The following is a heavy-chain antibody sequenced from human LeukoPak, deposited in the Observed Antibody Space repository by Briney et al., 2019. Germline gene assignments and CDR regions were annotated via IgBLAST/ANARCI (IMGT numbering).Heavy chain of an antibody. CDR2: ISSSGSSI. D-gene: IGHD5-18*01. CDR3: ARVGYSSGYSFDY. Sequence: GGSLRLSCAASGFTFSSYEMKWVRQAPGKGREWVSYISSSGSSIHYADSVKGRCTISRDNAKNSLYLQMNSLRAEDTAVYYCARVGYSSGYSFDYWGQGTLVTVSS. CDR1: GFTFSSYE. V-gene: IGHV3-48*03. J-gene: IGHJ4*02.